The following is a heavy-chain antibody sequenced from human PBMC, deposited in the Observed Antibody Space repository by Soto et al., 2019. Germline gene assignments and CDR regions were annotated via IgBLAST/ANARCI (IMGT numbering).Heavy chain of an antibody. D-gene: IGHD5-12*01. V-gene: IGHV3-33*01. Sequence: QVQLVESGGGVVQPGRSLRLSCAASGFTFSNYGMHWVRQAPGKGLEWVAVIWYDGSNKYYADSVKGRFTISRDNSRNTLYLQMDSLRAEDTAVFYCTSDRRGYTDYWGQGTLVTVSS. CDR3: TSDRRGYTDY. CDR2: IWYDGSNK. J-gene: IGHJ4*02. CDR1: GFTFSNYG.